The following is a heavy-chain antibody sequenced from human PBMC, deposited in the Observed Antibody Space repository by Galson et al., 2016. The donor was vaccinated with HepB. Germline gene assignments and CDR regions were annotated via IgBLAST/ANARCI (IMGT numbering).Heavy chain of an antibody. Sequence: SLRLSCAASGFTVSNNYISWVRQAPGTGLEWVSVIYSDGTIHYADSVKGRFTISRDKSKNTVYLQMSRLRPEDTALYYCVLNTYYHLGMDVWGRGTTVVVSS. J-gene: IGHJ6*02. CDR1: GFTVSNNY. CDR3: VLNTYYHLGMDV. D-gene: IGHD1-26*01. CDR2: IYSDGTI. V-gene: IGHV3-66*01.